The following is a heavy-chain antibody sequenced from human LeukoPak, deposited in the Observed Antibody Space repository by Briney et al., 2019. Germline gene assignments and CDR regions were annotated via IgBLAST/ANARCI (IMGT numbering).Heavy chain of an antibody. CDR1: GGSISSGDYY. V-gene: IGHV4-30-4*01. D-gene: IGHD3-10*01. CDR2: IYYSGST. Sequence: SETLSLTCTVSGGSISSGDYYWSWIHQPPGKGLEWIGYIYYSGSTYYNPSLKSRVTISVDTSKNQFSLKLSSVTAADTAVYYCARVRGMVPYYFDYWGQGTLVTVSS. CDR3: ARVRGMVPYYFDY. J-gene: IGHJ4*02.